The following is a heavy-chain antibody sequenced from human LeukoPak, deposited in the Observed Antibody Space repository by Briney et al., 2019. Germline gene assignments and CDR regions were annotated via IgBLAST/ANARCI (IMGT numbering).Heavy chain of an antibody. CDR2: ISGSGGST. V-gene: IGHV3-23*01. Sequence: GALRLSCAASRFTFSSYGMSWVRQAPGKGLEWVSAISGSGGSTYYADSVKGRFTISRDNSKNTLYLQMNSLRAEDTAIYYCAKDLVTGSLDYWGQGTLVTVSS. D-gene: IGHD3-10*01. CDR1: RFTFSSYG. CDR3: AKDLVTGSLDY. J-gene: IGHJ4*02.